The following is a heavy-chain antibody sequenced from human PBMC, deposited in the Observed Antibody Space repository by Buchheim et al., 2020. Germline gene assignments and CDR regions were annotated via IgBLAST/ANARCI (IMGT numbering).Heavy chain of an antibody. D-gene: IGHD3-16*01. CDR3: ARDMGGGFSYIDV. CDR1: GGSINSGGYY. J-gene: IGHJ6*03. CDR2: IYYSGST. V-gene: IGHV4-31*03. Sequence: QVQLQESGPGLVKPSQTLSLTCTVSGGSINSGGYYWSWIRQHPGKGLEWIGYIYYSGSTYYNPSLKSRLSISVDTAKNQFALKLSSVTAADTAVYYCARDMGGGFSYIDVWGKGTT.